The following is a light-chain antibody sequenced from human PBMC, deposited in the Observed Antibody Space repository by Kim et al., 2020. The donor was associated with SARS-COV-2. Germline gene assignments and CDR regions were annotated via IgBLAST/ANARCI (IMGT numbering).Light chain of an antibody. CDR1: SSDVGGYNY. J-gene: IGLJ2*01. CDR3: SSYTSSSTLV. Sequence: QSIPILCTGTSSDVGGYNYVSWYQQHPGKSHKLMIYDVSNRPSGVSNRFSGSKSGNTASLTISGLQAEDEADYYCSSYTSSSTLVFGGGTQLTVL. CDR2: DVS. V-gene: IGLV2-14*03.